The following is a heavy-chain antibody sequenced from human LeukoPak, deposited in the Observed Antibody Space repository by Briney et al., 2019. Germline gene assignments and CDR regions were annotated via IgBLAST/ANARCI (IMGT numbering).Heavy chain of an antibody. Sequence: SGTLSLTCAVSGGSISSTNWWNWVRQAPGKGLEWIAEIYHSGSTTYNPSLKSRVTISVDTSKNQFSLKLSSVTAADTAVYYCASQGASSTSSDLDYWGQGTLVTVSS. CDR2: IYHSGST. J-gene: IGHJ4*02. V-gene: IGHV4-4*02. D-gene: IGHD2-2*01. CDR3: ASQGASSTSSDLDY. CDR1: GGSISSTNW.